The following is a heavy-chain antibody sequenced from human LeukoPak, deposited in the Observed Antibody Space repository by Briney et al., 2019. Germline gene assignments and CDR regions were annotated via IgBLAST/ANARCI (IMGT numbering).Heavy chain of an antibody. J-gene: IGHJ4*02. CDR3: AILNSDRV. V-gene: IGHV1-2*02. Sequence: ASVKVSCKASGCTFTDYYMHWVRQAPGQGLEYMGWINPNSGGTNYAQKFQGRVTMTRDTSISTAYMELTRLRSDDTAVYYCAILNSDRVWGQGTLVTASS. CDR1: GCTFTDYY. CDR2: INPNSGGT. D-gene: IGHD1-1*01.